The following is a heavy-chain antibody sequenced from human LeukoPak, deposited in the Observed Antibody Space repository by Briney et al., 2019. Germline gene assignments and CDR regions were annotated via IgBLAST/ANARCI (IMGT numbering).Heavy chain of an antibody. CDR2: ISYDGSNK. CDR3: ARDPVVVPAATRFDY. CDR1: GFTFSSYA. D-gene: IGHD2-2*01. J-gene: IGHJ4*02. V-gene: IGHV3-30-3*01. Sequence: GRSLRLSCAASGFTFSSYAMHWVRQAPGKGLEWVAVISYDGSNKYYADSVKGRFTISRDNSKNTLYLQMNSLRAEDTAVYYCARDPVVVPAATRFDYWGQGTLVTVSS.